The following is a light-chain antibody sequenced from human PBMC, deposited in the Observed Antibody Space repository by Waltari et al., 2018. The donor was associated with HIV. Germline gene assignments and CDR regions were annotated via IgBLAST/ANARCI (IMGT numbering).Light chain of an antibody. J-gene: IGKJ5*01. CDR2: DAS. CDR1: KDIRNY. V-gene: IGKV1-33*01. CDR3: QQYDNLAPIT. Sequence: DIPMTPSLSSLSASVGDRVTITCQASKDIRNYLNWYQQKPGKAPKLLIYDASNLETGVPSRFSGSGSGTDFTFTISSLQLEDIATYYGQQYDNLAPITFGQGTRLEIK.